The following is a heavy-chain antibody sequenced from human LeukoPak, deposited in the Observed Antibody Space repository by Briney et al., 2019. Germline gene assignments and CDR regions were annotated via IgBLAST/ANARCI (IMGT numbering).Heavy chain of an antibody. Sequence: ASVKVSCEASGYTFTSYDINWVRQATGQGLEWMGWMNPNSGNTGYVQKFQGRVTMTRNTSISTAYMELSSLRSEDTAVYYCRRAHYYYGMDVWGQGTTVTVSS. CDR3: RRAHYYYGMDV. CDR1: GYTFTSYD. V-gene: IGHV1-8*01. J-gene: IGHJ6*02. CDR2: MNPNSGNT.